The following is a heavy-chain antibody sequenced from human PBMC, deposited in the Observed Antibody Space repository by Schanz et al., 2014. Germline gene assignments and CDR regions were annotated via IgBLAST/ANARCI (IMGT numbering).Heavy chain of an antibody. D-gene: IGHD3-10*01. J-gene: IGHJ4*02. CDR3: AKYRGYYRVSGSYRELEY. V-gene: IGHV3-48*01. Sequence: EVQLVESGGGLVQPGGSLRLSCAASGFTFSSYSMNWVRQAPGKGLEWVSYISSSSSTRYYADSVKGRFTISRDNSKSTLYVEMNSLRVEDTAVYYCAKYRGYYRVSGSYRELEYWGQGTLVTVSS. CDR2: ISSSSSTR. CDR1: GFTFSSYS.